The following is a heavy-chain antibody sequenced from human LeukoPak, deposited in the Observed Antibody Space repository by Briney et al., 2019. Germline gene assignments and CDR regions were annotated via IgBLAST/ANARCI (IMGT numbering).Heavy chain of an antibody. CDR2: IYTSGST. V-gene: IGHV4-4*07. J-gene: IGHJ5*02. CDR1: GGSISSYY. Sequence: SETLSLTCTVSGGSISSYYWSWIRQPAGKGLEWIGRIYTSGSTNYNPSLKSRVTISVDKSKNQFSLKLNSVTAADTAVYYCARDLSSSWPDNWFDPWGQGTLVTVSS. D-gene: IGHD6-13*01. CDR3: ARDLSSSWPDNWFDP.